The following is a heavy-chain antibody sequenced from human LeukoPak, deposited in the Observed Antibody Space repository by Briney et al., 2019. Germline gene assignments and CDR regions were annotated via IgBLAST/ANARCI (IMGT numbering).Heavy chain of an antibody. CDR2: MTGPADTT. CDR1: AFNFNNFA. Sequence: GGSLRLSCAASAFNFNNFAMSWVRQAPGKGLEWLSAMTGPADTTYYAESVKGRFTISRDYSKSMVFLQMNSLRVEDTAIYYCAKGAEIDHWGQGTLVTVSS. CDR3: AKGAEIDH. J-gene: IGHJ4*02. V-gene: IGHV3-23*01.